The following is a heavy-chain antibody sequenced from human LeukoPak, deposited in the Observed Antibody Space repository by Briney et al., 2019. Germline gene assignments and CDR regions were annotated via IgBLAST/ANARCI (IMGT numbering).Heavy chain of an antibody. CDR1: GYTFTSYG. V-gene: IGHV1-18*01. J-gene: IGHJ4*02. CDR3: ARIHEPGIAVAALDY. Sequence: ASVKGSCKASGYTFTSYGISRVRQAPGQGLEWMGWISAYNGNTNYAQKLQGRVTMTTDTSTSTAYMELRSLRSDDTAVYYCARIHEPGIAVAALDYWGQGTLVTVSS. D-gene: IGHD6-19*01. CDR2: ISAYNGNT.